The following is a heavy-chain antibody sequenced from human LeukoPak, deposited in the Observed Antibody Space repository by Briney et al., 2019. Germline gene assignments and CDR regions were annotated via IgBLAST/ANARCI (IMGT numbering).Heavy chain of an antibody. V-gene: IGHV3-7*03. CDR2: IKEDGSER. J-gene: IGHJ4*02. CDR1: AFIFSGHW. CDR3: ARDRAPLRYFDWLFQADAVFDY. Sequence: PGGSLRLSCEGSAFIFSGHWMNWVRQTPGKGLEWVASIKEDGSERQYVDSVKGRFSISRDNTKGSLFLQLNSLRAEDTAVYYCARDRAPLRYFDWLFQADAVFDYWGQGTLVTVSS. D-gene: IGHD3-9*01.